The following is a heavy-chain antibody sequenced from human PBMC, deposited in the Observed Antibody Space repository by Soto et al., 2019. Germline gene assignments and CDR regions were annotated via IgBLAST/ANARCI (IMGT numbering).Heavy chain of an antibody. V-gene: IGHV3-30-3*01. D-gene: IGHD6-13*01. CDR3: ARDSGASGVAAAASLDS. CDR2: ISYDGSNK. Sequence: QVQLVESGGGVVQPGRSLRLSCAASGFTFSSYAMHWVRQAPGKGLEWVAVISYDGSNKYYADSVKGRFTISRDNSKNTLFLQMNILKAEDRAVYYCARDSGASGVAAAASLDSWGQGTLVTVSS. J-gene: IGHJ4*02. CDR1: GFTFSSYA.